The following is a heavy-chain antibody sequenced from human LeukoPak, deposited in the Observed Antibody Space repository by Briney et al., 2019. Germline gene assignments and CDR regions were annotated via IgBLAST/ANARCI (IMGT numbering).Heavy chain of an antibody. CDR3: AREYYYYGMDV. CDR1: GGSISSGGYS. V-gene: IGHV4-30-2*01. J-gene: IGHJ6*02. Sequence: SETLSLTCAVSGGSISSGGYSWSWIRQPPGKGLEWIGYIYHSGSTYYNPSLKSRVTISVDRSKNQFSLKLSSVTAADTAVYYCAREYYYYGMDVWGQGTRSPSP. CDR2: IYHSGST.